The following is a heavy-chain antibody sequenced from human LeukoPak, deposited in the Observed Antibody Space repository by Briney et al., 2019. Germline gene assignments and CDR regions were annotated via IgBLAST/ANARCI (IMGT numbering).Heavy chain of an antibody. D-gene: IGHD6-13*01. Sequence: SETLSLTRTVSGGSISSSSYYWGWIRQPPGKGLEWIGSIYYSGSTYYNPSLKSRVTISVDTSKNQFSLKLSSVTAADTAVYYCARGIAAAGTFWFDPWGQGTLVTVSS. CDR2: IYYSGST. J-gene: IGHJ5*02. CDR3: ARGIAAAGTFWFDP. CDR1: GGSISSSSYY. V-gene: IGHV4-39*07.